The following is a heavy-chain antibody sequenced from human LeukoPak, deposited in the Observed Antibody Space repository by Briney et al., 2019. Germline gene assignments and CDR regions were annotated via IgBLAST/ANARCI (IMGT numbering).Heavy chain of an antibody. CDR1: GYTFTSYY. CDR2: INPSGGST. CDR3: AAPYYYDSSGYYAFDI. D-gene: IGHD3-22*01. Sequence: GASVKVSCKASGYTFTSYYMHWVRQAPGQGLEWMGIINPSGGSTSYAQKFQGRVTMTRDTSTSTVYMELSSLRSEDTAVYYCAAPYYYDSSGYYAFDIWGQGTMVTVSS. V-gene: IGHV1-46*01. J-gene: IGHJ3*02.